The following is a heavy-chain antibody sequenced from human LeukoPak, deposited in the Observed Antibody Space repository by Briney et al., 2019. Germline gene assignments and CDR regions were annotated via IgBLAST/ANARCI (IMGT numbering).Heavy chain of an antibody. CDR2: IYPGDSDT. CDR1: GYKFSDYW. CDR3: ARRGEFCSNWGCFDKGYGLDV. Sequence: GESLKISCKGSGYKFSDYWIGWVRHMPGTGLQWMGTIYPGDSDTRYSPSFQGQVIISVDKSISTAYLQWSSLEGSDTAIFYCARRGEFCSNWGCFDKGYGLDVRGQGTTVTVSS. J-gene: IGHJ6*02. D-gene: IGHD2-2*01. V-gene: IGHV5-51*01.